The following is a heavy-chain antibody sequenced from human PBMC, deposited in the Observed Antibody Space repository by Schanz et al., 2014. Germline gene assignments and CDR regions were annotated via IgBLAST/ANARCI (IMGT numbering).Heavy chain of an antibody. CDR3: ARGTDWNLHY. V-gene: IGHV3-13*01. Sequence: EVQLVESGGGLVQPGGSLRLSCAASGFTLSNSDMHWVRQGTGKGLEWVSTIGYLGDTYYPDSVKDRFTVSRDNSKNTVYLQRNRLRAGDTAVYYCARGTDWNLHYWGQGALVTVSS. J-gene: IGHJ4*02. CDR1: GFTLSNSD. D-gene: IGHD1-1*01. CDR2: IGYLGDT.